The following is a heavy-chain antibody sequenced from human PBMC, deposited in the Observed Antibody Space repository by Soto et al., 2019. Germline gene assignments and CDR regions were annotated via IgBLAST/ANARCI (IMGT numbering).Heavy chain of an antibody. CDR1: GLTVSSNY. CDR2: IYSGGST. Sequence: PGGSLRLSCAASGLTVSSNYMSWVRQAPGKGLEWVSVIYSGGSTYYADSVKGRFTISRDNSKNALYLQMNSLRAEDTAVYYCARVAAVATGYYFDYWGQGTLVTVSS. D-gene: IGHD5-12*01. CDR3: ARVAAVATGYYFDY. J-gene: IGHJ4*02. V-gene: IGHV3-53*01.